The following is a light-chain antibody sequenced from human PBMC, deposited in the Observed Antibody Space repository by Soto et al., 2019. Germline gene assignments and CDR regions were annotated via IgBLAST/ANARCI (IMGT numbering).Light chain of an antibody. V-gene: IGLV2-11*01. CDR2: DVS. CDR1: SSDVGGYNY. J-gene: IGLJ1*01. Sequence: QSALTQPRSVSGSPGQSVTISCTGTSSDVGGYNYVSWYQQHPGKAPKLMIYDVSKRPSGVPDRFSGSKSGNTASLTISGLQSEDEADYYCCSYAGSSTYVFVTGTKDTAL. CDR3: CSYAGSSTYV.